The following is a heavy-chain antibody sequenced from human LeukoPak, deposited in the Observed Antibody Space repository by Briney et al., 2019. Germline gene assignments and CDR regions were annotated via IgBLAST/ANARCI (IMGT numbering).Heavy chain of an antibody. CDR3: ARKGLNSGRRFFFDY. CDR1: ECRFISYW. CDR2: IWPGDSET. J-gene: IGHJ4*02. V-gene: IGHV5-51*01. D-gene: IGHD1-26*01. Sequence: GESVKISCKGSECRFISYWIGWVRQMPGKGLEWMGSIWPGDSETRYSPSFQGQVTISADKSTSTVYLQWSSLKASDTAMYYCARKGLNSGRRFFFDYWGQGSLVTVSS.